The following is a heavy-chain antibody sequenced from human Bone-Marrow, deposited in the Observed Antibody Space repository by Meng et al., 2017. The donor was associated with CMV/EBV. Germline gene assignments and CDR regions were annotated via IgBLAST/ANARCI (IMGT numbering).Heavy chain of an antibody. J-gene: IGHJ6*02. D-gene: IGHD6-6*01. Sequence: GGSLRLSCAASGFTFSSYWMSWVRQAPGKGLEWVANIKQDGSEKYYVDSVKGRFTISRDNAKNTLYLQMNSLRAEDTAVYYCARGQLNYYYYYGMDVWGQGTTVTVSS. V-gene: IGHV3-7*01. CDR2: IKQDGSEK. CDR3: ARGQLNYYYYYGMDV. CDR1: GFTFSSYW.